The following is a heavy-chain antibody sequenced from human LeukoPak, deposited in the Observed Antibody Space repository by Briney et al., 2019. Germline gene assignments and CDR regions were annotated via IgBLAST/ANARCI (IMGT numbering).Heavy chain of an antibody. Sequence: PGRSLRLSCAASRFTFSTYGMHWVRPAPGRGLEWVTVIWHDGSHKDYADSVKGRFTISRDNSKNTLYLQMNDLRAEDTAVYYCARGWGSNVYASAFDVWGQGTMVTVSS. V-gene: IGHV3-33*01. D-gene: IGHD3-16*01. CDR1: RFTFSTYG. J-gene: IGHJ3*01. CDR2: IWHDGSHK. CDR3: ARGWGSNVYASAFDV.